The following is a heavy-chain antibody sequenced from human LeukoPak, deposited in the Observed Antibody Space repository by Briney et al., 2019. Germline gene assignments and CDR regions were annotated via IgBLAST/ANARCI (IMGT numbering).Heavy chain of an antibody. CDR1: GYPFTTYE. V-gene: IGHV1-8*01. Sequence: GASVEVSCRTSGYPFTTYEINWVRQATGQGLEWMGWVHPNSGDTDYAQKFQGRVTMTRSTSINTAYMELSSLTSDDTAVYYCARGPRFDPWGQGTLVTVSS. CDR3: ARGPRFDP. J-gene: IGHJ5*02. CDR2: VHPNSGDT.